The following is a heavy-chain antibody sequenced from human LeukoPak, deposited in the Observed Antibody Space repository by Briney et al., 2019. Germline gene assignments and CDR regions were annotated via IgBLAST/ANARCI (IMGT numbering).Heavy chain of an antibody. CDR1: GYSISSGYY. V-gene: IGHV3-48*01. J-gene: IGHJ4*02. CDR3: AKDRGNDYGVFDY. CDR2: ISSGSGTT. Sequence: PSETLSLTCTVSGYSISSGYYWGWVRQTPGKGLEWKSYISSGSGTTYYGDSVQGRFITSRDNAKNSLHLQMNSLRAEDTGVYYCAKDRGNDYGVFDYWGQGILVIVSS. D-gene: IGHD4-17*01.